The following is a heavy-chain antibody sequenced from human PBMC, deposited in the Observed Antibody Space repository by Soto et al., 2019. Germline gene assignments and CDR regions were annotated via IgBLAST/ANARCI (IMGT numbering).Heavy chain of an antibody. J-gene: IGHJ4*02. D-gene: IGHD3-10*01. V-gene: IGHV3-23*01. CDR3: AKDFTTMVRGVIGHFDY. CDR1: GFTFSSYA. Sequence: EVQLLESGGGLVQPGGSLRLSCAASGFTFSSYAMSWVRQAPGKGLEWVSAISGSGGSTYYADSVKGRFTISRDNSKNTLYLQMNSLRAEDTAVYYCAKDFTTMVRGVIGHFDYWGQGTLVTVSS. CDR2: ISGSGGST.